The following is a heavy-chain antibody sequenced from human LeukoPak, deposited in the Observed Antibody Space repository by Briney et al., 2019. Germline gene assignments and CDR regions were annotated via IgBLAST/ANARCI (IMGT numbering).Heavy chain of an antibody. V-gene: IGHV4-59*01. CDR1: GGSFSGYY. D-gene: IGHD6-19*01. CDR2: IYYSGST. CDR3: ARAVSSGWYGVDY. J-gene: IGHJ4*02. Sequence: PSETLSLTCAVYGGSFSGYYWSWIRQPPGKGLEWIGYIYYSGSTNYNPSLKSRVTISVDTSKNQFSLKLSSVTAADTAVYYCARAVSSGWYGVDYWGQGTLVTVSS.